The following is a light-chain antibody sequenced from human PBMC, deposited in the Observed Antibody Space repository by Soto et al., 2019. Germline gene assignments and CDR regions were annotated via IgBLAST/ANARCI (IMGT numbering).Light chain of an antibody. CDR3: QQYDNLPLT. CDR1: QDISNY. J-gene: IGKJ3*01. Sequence: DLQMTQSPSSLSASVGDRVTITCQASQDISNYLNWYQQKPGKAPKLLICDASNLETGVPSRFSGSGSGTDFTFTISSLQPEDIATYYCQQYDNLPLTFGPGTKVDIK. V-gene: IGKV1-33*01. CDR2: DAS.